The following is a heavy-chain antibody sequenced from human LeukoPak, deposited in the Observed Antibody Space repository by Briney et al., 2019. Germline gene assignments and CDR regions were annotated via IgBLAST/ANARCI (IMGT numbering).Heavy chain of an antibody. V-gene: IGHV3-15*01. CDR3: NAQLSV. J-gene: IGHJ2*01. D-gene: IGHD5-18*01. CDR1: GFTFNNAW. CDR2: IKSKTDGGTT. Sequence: PGGSLRLSCAASGFTFNNAWMSWVRQAPGKGLEWVGRIKSKTDGGTTGYAAPVKGRFTISRDDSKNTVNLQMNSLKTEDTAVYYCNAQLSVWGRGTLVTVSS.